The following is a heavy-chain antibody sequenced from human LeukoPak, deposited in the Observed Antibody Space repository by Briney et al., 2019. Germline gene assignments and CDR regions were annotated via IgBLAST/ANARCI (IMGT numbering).Heavy chain of an antibody. CDR3: ARNSIFGVVWD. CDR2: INTNTGNP. D-gene: IGHD3-3*01. Sequence: ASVKVSCKASGYTFTSYAVNWVRQAPGQGLEWMGWINTNTGNPTYAQGFTGRFVFSLDTSVSTAYLQISSLKADDTAVYYCARNSIFGVVWDWGQGTLVTVSS. V-gene: IGHV7-4-1*02. CDR1: GYTFTSYA. J-gene: IGHJ4*02.